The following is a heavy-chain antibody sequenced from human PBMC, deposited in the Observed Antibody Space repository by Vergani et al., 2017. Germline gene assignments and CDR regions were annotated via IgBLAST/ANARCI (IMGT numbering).Heavy chain of an antibody. D-gene: IGHD6-19*01. V-gene: IGHV3-48*01. CDR1: GFTFSSYS. J-gene: IGHJ4*02. CDR3: ARDGSGWLLGY. CDR2: ISSSSSTI. Sequence: EVQLLQSGGGVIQPGGSVRLSCAASGFTFSSYSMNWVRQAPGKGLEWVSYISSSSSTIYYADSVKGRFTISRDNAKNSLYLQMNSLRAEDTAVYYCARDGSGWLLGYWGQGTLVTVSS.